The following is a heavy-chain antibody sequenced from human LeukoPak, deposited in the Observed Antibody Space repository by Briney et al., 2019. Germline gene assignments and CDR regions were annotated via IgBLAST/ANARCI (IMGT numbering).Heavy chain of an antibody. J-gene: IGHJ3*02. CDR3: ARRSGITMIVVLISDAFDI. CDR1: GYSISSGYY. CDR2: IYHSGST. Sequence: SETLSLTCTVSGYSISSGYYWGWIRQPPGKGLEWIGSIYHSGSTYYNPSLKRRVTISGDTSKNQFSLKLSSVTAADTAVYYCARRSGITMIVVLISDAFDIWGQGTMVTVSS. D-gene: IGHD3-22*01. V-gene: IGHV4-38-2*02.